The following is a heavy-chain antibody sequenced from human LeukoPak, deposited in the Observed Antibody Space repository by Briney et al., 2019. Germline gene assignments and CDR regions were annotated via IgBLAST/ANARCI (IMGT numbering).Heavy chain of an antibody. J-gene: IGHJ3*02. V-gene: IGHV4-39*01. Sequence: SETLSLTCTVSGGSINTNYYIWGWIRQPPGKGLAWIGSVAYNGNTFHNPSLKSRLIISADTSKNQISLRLDSVTAADTAVCYCARGSYRGSRIAAAGTGPFDIWGQGTMVTVSS. D-gene: IGHD6-13*01. CDR2: VAYNGNT. CDR1: GGSINTNYYI. CDR3: ARGSYRGSRIAAAGTGPFDI.